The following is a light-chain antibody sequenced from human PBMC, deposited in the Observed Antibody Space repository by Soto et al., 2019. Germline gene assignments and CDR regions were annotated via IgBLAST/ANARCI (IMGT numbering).Light chain of an antibody. J-gene: IGKJ1*01. V-gene: IGKV1-27*01. CDR1: QGISNY. Sequence: DIPMTQSPSSLSASVGDRVTITCRASQGISNYSAWYQQKPGKVPRVLIYAASTLQSGIPSRFSGSGSWTDFTLSISSLQPEDVATYYCQRYNSGPWTFGQGTKLEIK. CDR2: AAS. CDR3: QRYNSGPWT.